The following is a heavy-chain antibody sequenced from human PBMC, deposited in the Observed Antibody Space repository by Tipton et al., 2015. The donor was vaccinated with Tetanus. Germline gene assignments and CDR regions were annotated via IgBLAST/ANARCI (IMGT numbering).Heavy chain of an antibody. CDR1: GGSFSGYY. J-gene: IGHJ4*02. CDR2: INHSGST. Sequence: TLSLTCAVYGGSFSGYYGSWIRQPPGKGLEWIGEINHSGSTNYNPSLKSRVTISVDTSKNQFSLKLSSVTAADTAVYYCARDLSGYGIIDYWGQGTLVTVSS. V-gene: IGHV4-34*01. CDR3: ARDLSGYGIIDY. D-gene: IGHD5-18*01.